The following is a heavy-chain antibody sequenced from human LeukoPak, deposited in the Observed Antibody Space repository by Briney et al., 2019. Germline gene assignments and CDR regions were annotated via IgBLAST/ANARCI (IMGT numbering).Heavy chain of an antibody. CDR3: ARLSGTAFDY. J-gene: IGHJ4*02. D-gene: IGHD3-16*02. CDR1: GFTFSNYA. CDR2: VNWNGGAT. V-gene: IGHV3-20*04. Sequence: PGGSLRLSCAASGFTFSNYAMTWVRQAPGKGPEWVYAVNWNGGATGYPDSVKGRFTISRDNAKNSLYLQMNSLRAEDTAFYYCARLSGTAFDYWGQGALVTVSS.